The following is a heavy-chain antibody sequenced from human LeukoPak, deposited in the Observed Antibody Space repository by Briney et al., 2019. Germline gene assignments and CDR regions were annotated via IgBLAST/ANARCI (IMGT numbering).Heavy chain of an antibody. D-gene: IGHD1-26*01. V-gene: IGHV4-61*01. CDR3: VRDVGATPGYFDY. J-gene: IGHJ4*02. CDR2: IYYSGST. CDR1: GGSISSSSYY. Sequence: SETLSLTGTVSGGSISSSSYYWGWIRQPPGKGLEWIGYIYYSGSTNYNPSLKSRVTISVDTSKNQFSLKLSSVTAADTAVYYCVRDVGATPGYFDYWGQGTLVTVSS.